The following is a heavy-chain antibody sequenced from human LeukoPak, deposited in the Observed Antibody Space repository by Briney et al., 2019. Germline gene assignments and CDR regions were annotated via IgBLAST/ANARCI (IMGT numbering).Heavy chain of an antibody. CDR1: GFTFSSYG. CDR3: ARVGALSSSWLLY. Sequence: GGSLRLSCEASGFTFSSYGMSWVRQAPGKGLEWLSGVTGSSKATYYTDSVKGRFTISRDNSKNTLYLQMNSLRAEDTAIYYCARVGALSSSWLLYWGQGTLVTVSS. J-gene: IGHJ4*02. D-gene: IGHD6-13*01. V-gene: IGHV3-21*06. CDR2: VTGSSKAT.